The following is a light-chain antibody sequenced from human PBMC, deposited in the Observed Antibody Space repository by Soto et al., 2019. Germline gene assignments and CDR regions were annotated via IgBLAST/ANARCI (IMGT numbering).Light chain of an antibody. CDR1: SSDVGGYNY. CDR2: DVS. V-gene: IGLV2-14*01. CDR3: SSYTTSNTRQIV. Sequence: QSALTQPASVSGSPGQSITISCTGTSSDVGGYNYVSWYQRHPGKAPKFMIYDVSNRPSGVSNRFSGSKSGNTASLTISWLQAEDEADYYCSSYTTSNTRQIVFGTGTKVTVL. J-gene: IGLJ1*01.